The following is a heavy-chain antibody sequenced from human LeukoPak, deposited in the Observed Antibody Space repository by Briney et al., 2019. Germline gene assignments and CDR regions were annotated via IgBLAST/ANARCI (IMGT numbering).Heavy chain of an antibody. CDR2: ISAYNGNT. CDR1: GYTFTSYG. J-gene: IGHJ4*02. CDR3: ARDLYGSGSYYV. V-gene: IGHV1-18*01. Sequence: ASVKVSCKASGYTFTSYGISWVRQAPGQGLEWMGWISAYNGNTNYAQKLQGRVTMTTDTSTSTAYMELSSLRSEDTAVYYCARDLYGSGSYYVWGQGTLVTVSS. D-gene: IGHD3-10*01.